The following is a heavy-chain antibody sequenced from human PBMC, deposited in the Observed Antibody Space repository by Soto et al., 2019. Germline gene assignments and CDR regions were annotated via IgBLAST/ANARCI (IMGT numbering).Heavy chain of an antibody. CDR3: AKTQTFNGYYGGFDA. J-gene: IGHJ4*02. D-gene: IGHD3-3*01. Sequence: GGSLRLSCAATGFTFAGYALTWVRQAPGKGLEWLSAVSGGGDSTYYADSVRGRFSISRDVSGNMIYLQLNRLTAGDTATYYCAKTQTFNGYYGGFDAWGQGTRVTVSS. V-gene: IGHV3-23*01. CDR2: VSGGGDST. CDR1: GFTFAGYA.